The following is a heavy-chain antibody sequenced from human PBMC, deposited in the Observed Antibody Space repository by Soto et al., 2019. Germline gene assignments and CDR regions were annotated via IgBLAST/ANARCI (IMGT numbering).Heavy chain of an antibody. V-gene: IGHV1-2*02. CDR1: GYTFTGYF. D-gene: IGHD3-3*01. CDR2: INPNSGAT. J-gene: IGHJ5*02. CDR3: ARGGGTILAPLP. Sequence: QVQLAQSGAEVKKPGASVKVSCKASGYTFTGYFIHWVRQAPGQGLEWMAYINPNSGATKYAQKFQGRVTLTRDTSINTAYMEMSMATSDDTAVYYCARGGGTILAPLPWGQGTLVTVSS.